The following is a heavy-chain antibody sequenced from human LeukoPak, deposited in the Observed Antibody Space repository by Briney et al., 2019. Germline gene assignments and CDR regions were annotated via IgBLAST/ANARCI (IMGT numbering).Heavy chain of an antibody. Sequence: GASVKVSCKASGGTFSTYAISWVRQAPGQGLEWMGGIIPIFGTSNYAQKFQGRVTITADESTSTAYLELSSLRSEDTAVYYCVRGGSSHGPFDFWGQGTLVTVSS. D-gene: IGHD1-26*01. V-gene: IGHV1-69*13. CDR3: VRGGSSHGPFDF. J-gene: IGHJ4*02. CDR2: IIPIFGTS. CDR1: GGTFSTYA.